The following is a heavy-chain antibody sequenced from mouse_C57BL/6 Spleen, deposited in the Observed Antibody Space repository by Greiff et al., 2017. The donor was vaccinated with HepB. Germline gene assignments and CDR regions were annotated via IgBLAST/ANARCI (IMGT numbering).Heavy chain of an antibody. CDR2: IDPSDSYT. J-gene: IGHJ2*01. V-gene: IGHV1-50*01. CDR1: GYTFTSYW. CDR3: ARRGGYSFDY. Sequence: VKQSCKASGYTFTSYWMQWVKQRPGQGLEWIGEIDPSDSYTNYNQKFKGKATLTVDTSSSTAYMQLSSLTSEDSAVYYCARRGGYSFDYWGQGTTLTVSS.